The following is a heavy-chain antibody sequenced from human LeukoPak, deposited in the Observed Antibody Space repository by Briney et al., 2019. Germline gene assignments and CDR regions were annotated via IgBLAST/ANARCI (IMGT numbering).Heavy chain of an antibody. Sequence: PSETLSLTCTVSGGSISSGDYYWSWIRQPPGKGLEWIGYIYYSGSTYYNPSLKSRVTISVDTSKNQFSLKLSSVTAADTAVYYCARVPLSSSGPPYTYVYWGQGTLVTVSS. J-gene: IGHJ4*02. CDR2: IYYSGST. CDR1: GGSISSGDYY. D-gene: IGHD6-6*01. V-gene: IGHV4-30-4*01. CDR3: ARVPLSSSGPPYTYVY.